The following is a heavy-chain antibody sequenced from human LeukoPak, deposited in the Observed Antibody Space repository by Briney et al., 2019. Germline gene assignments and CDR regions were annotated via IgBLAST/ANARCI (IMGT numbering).Heavy chain of an antibody. CDR3: ARDRGSSWLHYYYYYMDV. CDR2: ISSSGSTI. J-gene: IGHJ6*03. Sequence: PGGSLRLSCAASGFTFSSYEMNWVRQAPGKGLEWVSYISSSGSTIYYADSVKGRFTISRDNAKNSLYLQMNSLRAEDTAVYYCARDRGSSWLHYYYYYMDVWGKGTTVTISS. V-gene: IGHV3-48*03. CDR1: GFTFSSYE. D-gene: IGHD6-13*01.